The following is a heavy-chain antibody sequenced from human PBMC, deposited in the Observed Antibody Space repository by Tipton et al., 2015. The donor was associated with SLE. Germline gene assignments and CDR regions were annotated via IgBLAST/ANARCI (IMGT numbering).Heavy chain of an antibody. D-gene: IGHD5-18*01. CDR2: IYYSGST. CDR3: ARGYRPYWYFDL. J-gene: IGHJ2*01. Sequence: LRLSCAVHGGSFSGYYWSWIRQPPGKGLEWIGSIYYSGSTYYNPSLKSRVTISVDTSKNQFSLKLSSVTAADTAVYYCARGYRPYWYFDLWGRGTLVTVSS. CDR1: GGSFSGYY. V-gene: IGHV4-34*01.